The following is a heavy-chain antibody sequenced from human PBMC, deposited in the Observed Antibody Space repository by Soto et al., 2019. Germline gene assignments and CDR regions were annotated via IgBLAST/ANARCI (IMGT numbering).Heavy chain of an antibody. CDR3: ARAYYGDFYNWFDP. Sequence: GGSLRLSCAASGFTFSSYSMNWVRQAPGKGLEWVSYISSSSSTIYYADSVKGRFTISRDNAKNSLYLQMNSLRDEDTAVYYCARAYYGDFYNWFDPWGQGTLVTVSS. J-gene: IGHJ5*02. V-gene: IGHV3-48*02. D-gene: IGHD4-17*01. CDR1: GFTFSSYS. CDR2: ISSSSSTI.